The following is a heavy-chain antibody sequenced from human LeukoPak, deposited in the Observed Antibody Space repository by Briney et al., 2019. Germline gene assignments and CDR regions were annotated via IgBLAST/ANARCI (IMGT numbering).Heavy chain of an antibody. Sequence: GGSLRLSCAASGFTFSSYAMHWVRQAPGKGLEWVAVISYDGSNKYYADSVKGRFTISRDNSKNTLYLQMNSLRAEDTAVYYCARDIGVWFGELLSGWFDPWGQGTLVTVSS. J-gene: IGHJ5*02. CDR2: ISYDGSNK. CDR3: ARDIGVWFGELLSGWFDP. D-gene: IGHD3-10*01. V-gene: IGHV3-30-3*01. CDR1: GFTFSSYA.